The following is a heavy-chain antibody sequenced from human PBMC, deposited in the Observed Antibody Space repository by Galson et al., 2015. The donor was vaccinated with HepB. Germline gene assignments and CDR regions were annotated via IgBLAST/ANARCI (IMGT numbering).Heavy chain of an antibody. V-gene: IGHV3-23*01. Sequence: LRLSCAGSGFIFRHHAMAWIRQAPGKGLEWVSGINGRGSTRSYSDAVKGRFSISRYNSKDTVFLQMDNLRAEDTAVYYCVKEGSWFGGDWFDPWGQGALVTVS. CDR2: INGRGSTR. J-gene: IGHJ5*02. CDR1: GFIFRHHA. D-gene: IGHD3-16*01. CDR3: VKEGSWFGGDWFDP.